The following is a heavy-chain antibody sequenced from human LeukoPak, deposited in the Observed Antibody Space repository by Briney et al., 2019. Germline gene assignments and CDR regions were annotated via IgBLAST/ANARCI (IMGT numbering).Heavy chain of an antibody. CDR1: GFTFSSYW. V-gene: IGHV3-74*01. CDR2: INSDGTTA. Sequence: PGGSLRLSCAASGFTFSSYWMHWVRQAPGKGLVWVSRINSDGTTATYADFVKGRLTISRDNAKNTLDLQMNSLRGEDTAVYYCASSIGGYNWFDPWGQGTLVTVSS. D-gene: IGHD3-16*01. CDR3: ASSIGGYNWFDP. J-gene: IGHJ5*02.